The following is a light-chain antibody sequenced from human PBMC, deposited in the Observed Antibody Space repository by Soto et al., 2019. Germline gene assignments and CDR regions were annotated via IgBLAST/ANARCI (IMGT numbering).Light chain of an antibody. CDR2: AAS. CDR3: LKYNGAPWT. J-gene: IGKJ1*01. V-gene: IGKV1-27*01. Sequence: DIQMTQSPASLSASVGDRVTITCRANQGIANDLAWFQQKPGKVPNILISAASSLQSGVPSRFSAAGTGTEFTLTTSRLQPEDVATYYSLKYNGAPWTFGQGTEV. CDR1: QGIAND.